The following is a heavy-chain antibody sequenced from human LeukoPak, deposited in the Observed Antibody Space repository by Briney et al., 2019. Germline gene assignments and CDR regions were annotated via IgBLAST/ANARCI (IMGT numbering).Heavy chain of an antibody. J-gene: IGHJ4*02. CDR3: ARVRGSWFLDY. Sequence: GGSLRLSCAASGFTFSSYSMNWVRQAPGKGLGWVSYISSSSSTIYYADSVKGRFTISRDNAKNSLYLQMNSLRAEDTAVYYCARVRGSWFLDYWGQGTLVTVSS. D-gene: IGHD3-16*01. CDR1: GFTFSSYS. V-gene: IGHV3-48*04. CDR2: ISSSSSTI.